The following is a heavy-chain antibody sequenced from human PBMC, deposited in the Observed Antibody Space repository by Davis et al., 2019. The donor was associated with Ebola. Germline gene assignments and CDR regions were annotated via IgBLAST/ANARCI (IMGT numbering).Heavy chain of an antibody. CDR3: ARGIRGQQLSIGDFDY. CDR2: INPNSGGT. CDR1: GYTFTGYY. D-gene: IGHD6-13*01. V-gene: IGHV1-2*02. J-gene: IGHJ4*02. Sequence: ASVKVSCKASGYTFTGYYMHWVRQAPGQGLEWMGWINPNSGGTNYAQKFQGRVTMTRDTSISTAYMELSRLRSDDTAVYYCARGIRGQQLSIGDFDYWGQGTLVTVSS.